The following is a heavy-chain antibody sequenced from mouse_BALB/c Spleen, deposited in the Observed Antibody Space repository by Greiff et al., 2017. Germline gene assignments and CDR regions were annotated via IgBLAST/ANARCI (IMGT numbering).Heavy chain of an antibody. Sequence: QVQLQQSGAELMKPGASVKISCKATGYTFSSYWIEWVKQRPGHGLEWIGEILPGSGSTNYNEKFKGKATFTADTSSNTAYMLLSSLTSEDSAVYYCARTYGNYAGGAMDYWGQGTSVTVSS. CDR1: GYTFSSYW. V-gene: IGHV1-9*01. D-gene: IGHD2-1*01. J-gene: IGHJ4*01. CDR3: ARTYGNYAGGAMDY. CDR2: ILPGSGST.